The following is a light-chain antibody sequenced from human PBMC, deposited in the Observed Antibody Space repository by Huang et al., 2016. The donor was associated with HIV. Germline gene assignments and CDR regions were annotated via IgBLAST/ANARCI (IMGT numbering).Light chain of an antibody. V-gene: IGKV4-1*01. J-gene: IGKJ2*01. CDR3: QQYYNTPLT. Sequence: DIVMTQSPDSLVVSLGETATINCKASQSLLYSSNNKNDLAWYQQKPGQPPKLLIYCASTRESGVPDRFSGSGSGTVFTLTISSLQAEDVAVYYCQQYYNTPLTFGQGTKLEIK. CDR1: QSLLYSSNNKND. CDR2: CAS.